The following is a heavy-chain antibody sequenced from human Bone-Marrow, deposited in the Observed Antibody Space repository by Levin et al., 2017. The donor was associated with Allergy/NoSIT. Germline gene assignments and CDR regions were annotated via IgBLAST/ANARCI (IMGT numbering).Heavy chain of an antibody. CDR3: ARDPARGYYDSSGYSGDR. Sequence: GESLKISCAASGFTFRHYTMNWVRQAPGKGLEWVSCITSSGDSTYYADSVKGRFTISRDNAKNSLYLQLNRLRDEDTAMYYCARDPARGYYDSSGYSGDRWGQGTLVTVSS. CDR1: GFTFRHYT. D-gene: IGHD3-22*01. CDR2: ITSSGDST. V-gene: IGHV3-48*02. J-gene: IGHJ5*02.